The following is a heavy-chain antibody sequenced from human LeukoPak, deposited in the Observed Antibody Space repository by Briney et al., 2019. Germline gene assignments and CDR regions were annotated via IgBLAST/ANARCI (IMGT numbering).Heavy chain of an antibody. D-gene: IGHD2-2*01. CDR3: ARVRTVVPAAIDY. CDR1: GYTFTGYY. V-gene: IGHV1-2*02. Sequence: ASVKVSCKASGYTFTGYYMHWVRQAPGQGLEWMGWINPNSGGTNYAQKFQGRVTMTSDTSISTAYMELSRLRSDDTAVYYCARVRTVVPAAIDYWGQGTLVTVSS. CDR2: INPNSGGT. J-gene: IGHJ4*02.